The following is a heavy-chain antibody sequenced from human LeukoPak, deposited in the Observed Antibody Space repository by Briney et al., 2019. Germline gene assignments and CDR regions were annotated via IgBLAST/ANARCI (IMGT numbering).Heavy chain of an antibody. CDR2: LIGSAGGT. Sequence: PGGSLRLSCGVSGITLSNYAMSWVRQAPGKGLEWVAGLIGSAGGTTYADSVKGRFTTPRDNTKNTLFLQMDRLRAEDTAVYFCAKRGVVVRVFLVGFHREAYYFDSWGQGAQVTVSS. CDR3: AKRGVVVRVFLVGFHREAYYFDS. D-gene: IGHD3-16*02. CDR1: GITLSNYA. V-gene: IGHV3-23*01. J-gene: IGHJ4*02.